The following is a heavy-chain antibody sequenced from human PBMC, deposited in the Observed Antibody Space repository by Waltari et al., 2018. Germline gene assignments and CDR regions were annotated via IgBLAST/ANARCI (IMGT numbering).Heavy chain of an antibody. V-gene: IGHV3-48*01. CDR1: GFTFSSSS. Sequence: EVQLVESGGVLVQPGGSLRLSCAASGFTFSSSSMNWVRQAPGKGLEWVSYISSSSSTIYYADSVKGRFTISRDNAKNSLYLQMNSLRAEDTAVYYCARIYGDYVFWGQGTLVTVSS. J-gene: IGHJ4*02. D-gene: IGHD4-17*01. CDR2: ISSSSSTI. CDR3: ARIYGDYVF.